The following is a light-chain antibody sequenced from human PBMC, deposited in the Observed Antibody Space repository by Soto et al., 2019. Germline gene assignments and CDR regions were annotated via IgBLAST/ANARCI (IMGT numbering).Light chain of an antibody. Sequence: DIPMTQSPSSLSASMGDRVTLTCQATHAIRKNVNWYQQKPGKAPKLLIYGASNLETGVPSRFSGSGSGTDFAFTISRLQPEDIATDYCQQYGYLWAFGQGTKVEVK. CDR2: GAS. CDR1: HAIRKN. V-gene: IGKV1-33*01. CDR3: QQYGYLWA. J-gene: IGKJ1*01.